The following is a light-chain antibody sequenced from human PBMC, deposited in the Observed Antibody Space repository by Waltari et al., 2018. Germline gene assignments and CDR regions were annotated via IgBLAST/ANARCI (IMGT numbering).Light chain of an antibody. Sequence: DIQMTQSPASLSASVGDRVDITCQTTRDITNFFSWFQQKSGRTPRLLIYEASILDTGVPSRFSGRVSGTHFTLTINDVQPEDSATYFCQQYDDVPITFGQVTRLDI. CDR2: EAS. J-gene: IGKJ5*01. CDR1: RDITNF. CDR3: QQYDDVPIT. V-gene: IGKV1-33*01.